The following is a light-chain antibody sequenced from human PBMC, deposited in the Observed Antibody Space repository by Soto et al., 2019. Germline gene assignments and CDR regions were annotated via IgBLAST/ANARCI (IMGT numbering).Light chain of an antibody. V-gene: IGKV3-15*01. CDR3: QQYNNWPPNT. CDR2: GAS. CDR1: QSVSSN. J-gene: IGKJ5*01. Sequence: EIAVSLSPATLSLSSGERAPLSCRASQSVSSNLAWYQQKPGQAPRLLIYGASTRATGIPARFSGSGSGTEFTLTISSLQSEDFAFYYCQQYNNWPPNTFGQGTRLEIK.